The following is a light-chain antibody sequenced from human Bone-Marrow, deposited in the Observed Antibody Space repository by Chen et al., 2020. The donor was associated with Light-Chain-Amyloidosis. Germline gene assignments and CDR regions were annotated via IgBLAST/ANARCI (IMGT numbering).Light chain of an antibody. CDR2: DTS. V-gene: IGKV3-11*01. Sequence: EIVLTQSPATLSLSPGERATLSCRASQSVSNYLAWYQQKPGQAPRLLIYDTSKRATGIPARCSGSGFGTDFTLTINGLEPEDVAVYFWQQRSSWRSLSVGGGTKVEIK. CDR1: QSVSNY. J-gene: IGKJ4*01. CDR3: QQRSSWRSLS.